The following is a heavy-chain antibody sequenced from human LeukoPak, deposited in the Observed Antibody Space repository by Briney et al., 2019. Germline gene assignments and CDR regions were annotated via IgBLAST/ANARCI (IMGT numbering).Heavy chain of an antibody. V-gene: IGHV4-34*01. Sequence: SETLSLTCAVYGGSFSGYYWSWIRQPPGKGLEWIGEINHSGSTNYNPSLKSRVTISVDTSKNQFSLKLSSVTAADTAVYYCARGTSGFDFDYWGQGTLVTVSS. J-gene: IGHJ4*02. CDR1: GGSFSGYY. CDR3: ARGTSGFDFDY. CDR2: INHSGST. D-gene: IGHD2-2*01.